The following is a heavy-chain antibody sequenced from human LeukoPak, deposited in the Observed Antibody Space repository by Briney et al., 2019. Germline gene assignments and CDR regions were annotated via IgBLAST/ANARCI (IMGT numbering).Heavy chain of an antibody. Sequence: GGSLRLSCAASGFTISGFWMHWVRHVPGEGLVWVARMNSAGTTINYADSVKGRFTISRDNVRNTLHLQMNNLSLEDTAVYFCIREVQVRASASLGLWGRGTLDTVS. CDR2: MNSAGTTI. D-gene: IGHD1-1*01. V-gene: IGHV3-74*01. J-gene: IGHJ4*01. CDR3: IREVQVRASASLGL. CDR1: GFTISGFW.